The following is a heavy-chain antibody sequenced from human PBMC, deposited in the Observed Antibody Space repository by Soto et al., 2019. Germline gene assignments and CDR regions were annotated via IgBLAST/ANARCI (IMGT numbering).Heavy chain of an antibody. Sequence: QVQLVESGGGVVQPGRSLRLSCAASGFTFSSYGMHWVRQAPGKGLEWVAVIWYDGSNKYYADSVKGRFTISRDNSKNTLYLQMNSLRAEDTAVYYCARPYYYDSSGYYYYYYGMDVWGQGTTVTVSS. V-gene: IGHV3-33*01. CDR1: GFTFSSYG. CDR2: IWYDGSNK. D-gene: IGHD3-22*01. J-gene: IGHJ6*02. CDR3: ARPYYYDSSGYYYYYYGMDV.